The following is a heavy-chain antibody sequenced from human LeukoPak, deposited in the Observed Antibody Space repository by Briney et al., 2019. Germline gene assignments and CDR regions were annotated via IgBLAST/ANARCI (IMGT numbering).Heavy chain of an antibody. Sequence: PSETLSLTCTVSGGSISSYYWSWIRQPPGKGLEWIGYIYYSGSTNYNPSLKSRVTISVDTSKNQFSLKLSSVTDADTAVYYCARASSGYDTFDIWGQGTMVTVSS. D-gene: IGHD5-12*01. V-gene: IGHV4-59*01. CDR3: ARASSGYDTFDI. CDR2: IYYSGST. CDR1: GGSISSYY. J-gene: IGHJ3*02.